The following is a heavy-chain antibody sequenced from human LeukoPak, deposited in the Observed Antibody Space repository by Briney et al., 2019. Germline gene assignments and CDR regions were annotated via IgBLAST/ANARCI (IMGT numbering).Heavy chain of an antibody. CDR3: ANARGDGYNDAIDM. D-gene: IGHD5-24*01. V-gene: IGHV3-30*02. Sequence: GGSLRRSCTPSGFTFGNNGMHWVRQAPGKGLEWMALIRYDNNNKYYADSVKGRFTISGDTCKLYLQLNSLRDEDSAVYYCANARGDGYNDAIDMWGQGTMVTVSS. CDR1: GFTFGNNG. CDR2: IRYDNNNK. J-gene: IGHJ3*02.